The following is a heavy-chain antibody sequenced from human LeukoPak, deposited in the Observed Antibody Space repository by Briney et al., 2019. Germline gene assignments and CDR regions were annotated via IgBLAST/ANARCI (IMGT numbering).Heavy chain of an antibody. CDR1: RGSISSYY. V-gene: IGHV4-59*13. CDR2: IYYSGST. CDR3: AREDGSTTFDY. D-gene: IGHD2/OR15-2a*01. J-gene: IGHJ4*02. Sequence: SETLSLTCIVSRGSISSYYWIWIRQPPGKGLEWIGYIYYSGSTSYNPSLKSRVTISVDTSKNQFSLKLSSVTAADTAVYYCAREDGSTTFDYWGQGTLVTVSS.